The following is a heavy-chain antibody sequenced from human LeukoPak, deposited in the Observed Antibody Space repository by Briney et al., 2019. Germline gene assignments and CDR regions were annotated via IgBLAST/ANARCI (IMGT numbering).Heavy chain of an antibody. D-gene: IGHD6-13*01. CDR2: ISGSGGST. CDR3: AKTSAAGSMMGSFDR. V-gene: IGHV3-23*01. Sequence: GGSLRLSCAASGFTFSSYAMSWVRQAPGKGLEWVSAISGSGGSTYYADSVKGRFTISRDNSKNTLYLQMNSLRAEDTAVYYCAKTSAAGSMMGSFDRWGRGTLVTVSS. J-gene: IGHJ2*01. CDR1: GFTFSSYA.